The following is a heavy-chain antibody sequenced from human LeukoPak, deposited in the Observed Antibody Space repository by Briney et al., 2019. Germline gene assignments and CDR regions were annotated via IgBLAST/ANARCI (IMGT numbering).Heavy chain of an antibody. CDR3: ARSPDGVWFDP. CDR1: GYTFTGYY. Sequence: ASVKVSCKASGYTFTGYYIHWVREAPGQGLEWMGWINPNSGGTNYAQKFQGRVTMTRDTSISTAYMELSRLRSDDTAVYYCARSPDGVWFDPWGQGTLVTVSS. V-gene: IGHV1-2*02. CDR2: INPNSGGT. D-gene: IGHD4-17*01. J-gene: IGHJ5*02.